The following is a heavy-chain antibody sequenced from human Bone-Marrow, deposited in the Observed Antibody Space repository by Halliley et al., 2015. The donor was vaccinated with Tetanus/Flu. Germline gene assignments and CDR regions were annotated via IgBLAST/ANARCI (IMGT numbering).Heavy chain of an antibody. CDR3: ARGSSSSGWYLNWFAP. J-gene: IGHJ5*02. D-gene: IGHD6-19*01. CDR2: IYYTGSA. CDR1: GDSISSYY. V-gene: IGHV4-59*01. Sequence: TLSLTCTVSGDSISSYYWSWIRQPPGKGLEWIGFIYYTGSANYNPSLKSRVTISVDTSKNQFSLKLSSVTAADTAVYYCARGSSSSGWYLNWFAPWGQGTLVTVSS.